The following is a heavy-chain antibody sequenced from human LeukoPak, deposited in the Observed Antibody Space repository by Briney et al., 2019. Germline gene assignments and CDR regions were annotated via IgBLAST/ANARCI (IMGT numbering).Heavy chain of an antibody. CDR1: GYTFTGYY. CDR2: INPNSGGT. V-gene: IGHV1-2*02. Sequence: GASVKVSCKASGYTFTGYYMHWVRQAPGQGLEWMGWINPNSGGTNYAQKFQGRVTMTRDTSISTAYMELSRLRSDDTAVYHCARGERTYDILTGSLVDYWGQGTLVTVSS. J-gene: IGHJ4*02. D-gene: IGHD3-9*01. CDR3: ARGERTYDILTGSLVDY.